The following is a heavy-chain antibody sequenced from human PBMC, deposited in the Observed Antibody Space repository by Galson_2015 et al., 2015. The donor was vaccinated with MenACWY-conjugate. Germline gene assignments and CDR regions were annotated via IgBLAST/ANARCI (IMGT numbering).Heavy chain of an antibody. CDR2: IDSDGNSV. D-gene: IGHD6-19*01. Sequence: SLRLSCAASGFTFGRYWMHWVRQAPGKGLVWVARIDSDGNSVNYVDSVKGRFTISRDNAKETLYLQMNSLRAEDTAVYYRARDLEHIAVSGVYGADSNWGQGTLVTVSS. V-gene: IGHV3-74*01. CDR1: GFTFGRYW. CDR3: ARDLEHIAVSGVYGADSN. J-gene: IGHJ4*02.